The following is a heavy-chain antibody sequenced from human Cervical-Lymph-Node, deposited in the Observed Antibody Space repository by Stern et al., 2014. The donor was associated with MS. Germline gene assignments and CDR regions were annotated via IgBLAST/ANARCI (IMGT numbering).Heavy chain of an antibody. J-gene: IGHJ4*02. CDR3: ARKGTYGLDY. Sequence: EVQLVESGAEVKKPGESLKISCKGSGYNFASYWIGWVRQVPGKGLEWMGIIYPDDSDARYTPSFQGQVTMSADKSIGTAYLQWSSLKASDTAFYFCARKGTYGLDYWGLGALVTVSS. D-gene: IGHD3-10*01. CDR2: IYPDDSDA. CDR1: GYNFASYW. V-gene: IGHV5-51*01.